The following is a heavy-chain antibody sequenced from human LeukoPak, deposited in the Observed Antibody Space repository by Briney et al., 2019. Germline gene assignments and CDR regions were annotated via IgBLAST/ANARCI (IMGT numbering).Heavy chain of an antibody. Sequence: GGSLRLSCAASGFTFSSYAMHWVRQAPGKGLEWVAVISYDGSNKYYADSVKGRFTISRDNSKNTLYLQMNSLRAEDTAVYFCARVGGFYYFDHWGQGTLVTVSS. D-gene: IGHD2/OR15-2a*01. J-gene: IGHJ4*02. CDR2: ISYDGSNK. CDR1: GFTFSSYA. CDR3: ARVGGFYYFDH. V-gene: IGHV3-30*14.